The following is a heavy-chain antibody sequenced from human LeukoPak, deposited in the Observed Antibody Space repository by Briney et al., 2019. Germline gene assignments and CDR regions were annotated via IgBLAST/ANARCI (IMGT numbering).Heavy chain of an antibody. D-gene: IGHD3-10*01. Sequence: GGSLRLSCAASGFTVSSSYMSWVRQAPGKGLEWVSVIYSGGSIYYADSVKGRFTISRDNSKNTVYLQMNSLRAEDTAVYYCARAGSGSSPSDYWGQGTLVTVFS. CDR1: GFTVSSSY. V-gene: IGHV3-53*01. J-gene: IGHJ4*02. CDR3: ARAGSGSSPSDY. CDR2: IYSGGSI.